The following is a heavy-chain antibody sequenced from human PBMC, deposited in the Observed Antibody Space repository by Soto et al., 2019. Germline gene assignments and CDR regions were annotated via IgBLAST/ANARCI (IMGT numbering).Heavy chain of an antibody. D-gene: IGHD1-26*01. CDR3: AKDKGPYSGSYWSY. CDR1: GFTFSSFW. J-gene: IGHJ4*02. Sequence: EVQLVESGGGLVQPGGSLRLSCAASGFTFSSFWMHWVRQAPGKGLEWVSRASPDGTSTSYADSVKGRFTISRDNAKNTLYLQMNSLRAEDTAVYYCAKDKGPYSGSYWSYWGQGTLVTVSS. CDR2: ASPDGTST. V-gene: IGHV3-74*01.